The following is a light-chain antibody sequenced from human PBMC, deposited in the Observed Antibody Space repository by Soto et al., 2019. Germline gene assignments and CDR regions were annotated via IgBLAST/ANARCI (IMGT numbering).Light chain of an antibody. V-gene: IGLV1-47*01. CDR3: AAWDDTVRSYV. Sequence: QSVLTQPPSVSGTPGQRVTISCSGGISNIGTNYVHWFQQLPGTAPKVLSNRDNQRPSGVPDRFSGSKSGTSASLAISGLRSADEAEYYCAAWDDTVRSYVFGTGTKVNVL. CDR1: ISNIGTNY. CDR2: RDN. J-gene: IGLJ1*01.